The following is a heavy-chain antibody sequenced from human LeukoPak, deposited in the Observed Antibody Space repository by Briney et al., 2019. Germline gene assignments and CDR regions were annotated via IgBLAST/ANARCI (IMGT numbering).Heavy chain of an antibody. J-gene: IGHJ4*02. V-gene: IGHV3-7*01. CDR3: ARCNYGSGTYYRN. D-gene: IGHD3-10*01. CDR1: GFTFSSYW. Sequence: GGSLRLSCAASGFTFSSYWMSWVRQAPGKGLEWVANIKQDGSEKYYVDSVKGRFTISRDNAKNSLYLQMNSLRAEDTAVYFCARCNYGSGTYYRNWGQGTRVTVSS. CDR2: IKQDGSEK.